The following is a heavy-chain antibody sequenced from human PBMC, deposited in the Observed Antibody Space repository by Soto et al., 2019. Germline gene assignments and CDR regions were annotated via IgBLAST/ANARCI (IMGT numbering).Heavy chain of an antibody. CDR2: INHSGST. Sequence: QVQLQQWGAGLLKPSETLSLTCAVYGGSFSGYYWSWIRQPPGKGLEWIGEINHSGSTNYNPSLKSRVTISVDTSKYQFSLKLSSVTAADTAVYYCAREGGISMTYDKGAPAFDYWGQGTLVTVSS. V-gene: IGHV4-34*01. CDR3: AREGGISMTYDKGAPAFDY. CDR1: GGSFSGYY. J-gene: IGHJ4*02. D-gene: IGHD1-26*01.